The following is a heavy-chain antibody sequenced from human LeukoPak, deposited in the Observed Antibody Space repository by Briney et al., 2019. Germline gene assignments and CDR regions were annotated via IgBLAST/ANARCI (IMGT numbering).Heavy chain of an antibody. CDR2: ISWNSGSI. Sequence: GRSLRLSCAASGFTFDDYAMHWVRHAPGKGLEWVSGISWNSGSIGYADSVKGRFTISRDNAKNSLYLRMNSLRAEDMALYYCAKETSSGWNPDAFDIWGQGTMVTVSS. D-gene: IGHD6-19*01. CDR3: AKETSSGWNPDAFDI. V-gene: IGHV3-9*03. CDR1: GFTFDDYA. J-gene: IGHJ3*02.